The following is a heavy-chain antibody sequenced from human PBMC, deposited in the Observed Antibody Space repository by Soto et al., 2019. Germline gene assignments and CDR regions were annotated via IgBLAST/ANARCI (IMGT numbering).Heavy chain of an antibody. V-gene: IGHV4-34*01. CDR1: GGSFSGYY. CDR2: INHSGST. D-gene: IGHD3-3*01. J-gene: IGHJ6*02. CDR3: ARGPSYDFWSGYYYYGMDV. Sequence: SETLSLTCAVYGGSFSGYYWSWIRQPPGKGLEWIGEINHSGSTNYNPSLKSRVTISVDTPKNQFSLKLSSVTAADTAVYYCARGPSYDFWSGYYYYGMDVWGQGTTVTVSS.